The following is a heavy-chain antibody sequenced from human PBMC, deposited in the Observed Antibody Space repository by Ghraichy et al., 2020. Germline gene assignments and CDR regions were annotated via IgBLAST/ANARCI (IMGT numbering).Heavy chain of an antibody. Sequence: SVKVSCKASGFTFTTSAVQWVRQARGQRLEWIGWIVVGSGDTKYAQKFQERVTITRDMSTSTTYMELSSLRSEDTALYYCASYCGGDCKSPAWGQGTLVTVSS. V-gene: IGHV1-58*01. CDR2: IVVGSGDT. D-gene: IGHD2-21*02. CDR3: ASYCGGDCKSPA. J-gene: IGHJ5*02. CDR1: GFTFTTSA.